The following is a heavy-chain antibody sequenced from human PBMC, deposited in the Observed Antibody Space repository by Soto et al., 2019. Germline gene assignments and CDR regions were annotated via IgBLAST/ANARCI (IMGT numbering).Heavy chain of an antibody. CDR3: VRGLFTGSPHFFF. CDR2: IGADGSEK. D-gene: IGHD1-26*01. J-gene: IGHJ4*02. CDR1: EFTFSNYW. V-gene: IGHV3-7*05. Sequence: GGSLRLSCFASEFTFSNYWMTWVRQIPGKGLEWVANIGADGSEKNYVDYVKGRFTVSRDNAKRSLYLQMNNLRVEDTAVYYCVRGLFTGSPHFFFWGQGTLVTVSS.